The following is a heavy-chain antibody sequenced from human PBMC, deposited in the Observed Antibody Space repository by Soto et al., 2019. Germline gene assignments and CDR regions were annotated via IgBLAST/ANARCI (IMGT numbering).Heavy chain of an antibody. V-gene: IGHV1-69*12. D-gene: IGHD3-22*01. Sequence: QVQLVQSGAEVKKPGSSVKVSCKASGGTFSSYALSWVRQAPGPGLEWMGGIISILGTADYAQKFQGRVTITADESTSTAYMELSSLRSEDTAGYYCARRDYDSSGYYDLGYWCQGTLVTVSS. CDR2: IISILGTA. CDR1: GGTFSSYA. J-gene: IGHJ4*02. CDR3: ARRDYDSSGYYDLGY.